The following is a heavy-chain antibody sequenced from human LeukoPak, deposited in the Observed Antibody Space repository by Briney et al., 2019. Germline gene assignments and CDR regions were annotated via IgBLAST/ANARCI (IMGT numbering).Heavy chain of an antibody. CDR3: ARGPYGSGSYFDY. Sequence: ASVTVSCTASGGTFISYAISWVRQAPGQGLEWMGGIIPIFGTANYAQKFQGRVTITADESTSTAYMELSSLRSEDTAVYYCARGPYGSGSYFDYWGQGTLVTVSS. CDR2: IIPIFGTA. D-gene: IGHD3-10*01. CDR1: GGTFISYA. J-gene: IGHJ4*02. V-gene: IGHV1-69*13.